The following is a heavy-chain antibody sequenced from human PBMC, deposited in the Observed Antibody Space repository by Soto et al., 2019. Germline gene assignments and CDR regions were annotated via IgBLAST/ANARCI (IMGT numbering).Heavy chain of an antibody. CDR1: GYTFTSYD. J-gene: IGHJ5*02. CDR2: MNPNSGNT. D-gene: IGHD2-15*01. Sequence: QVQLVQSGAEVKKPGASVKVSCKASGYTFTSYDINWVRQATGQGLEWMGWMNPNSGNTGYAQKFQGRVTMTRKTSISTAYMELSSLRSEDTAVYYCARRYCSGGSCYSTNWFDPWGQGTLVTVSS. CDR3: ARRYCSGGSCYSTNWFDP. V-gene: IGHV1-8*01.